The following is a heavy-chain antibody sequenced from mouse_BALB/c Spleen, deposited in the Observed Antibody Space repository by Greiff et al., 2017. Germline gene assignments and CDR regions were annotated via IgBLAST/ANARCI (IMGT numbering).Heavy chain of an antibody. CDR3: ARSGSSSEFAY. CDR2: ISDGGSYT. CDR1: GFTFSDYY. J-gene: IGHJ3*01. Sequence: DVQLVESGGGLVKPGGSLKLSCAASGFTFSDYYMYWVRQTPEKRLEWVATISDGGSYTYYPDSVKGRFTISRDNAKNNLYLQMSSLKSEDTAMYYCARSGSSSEFAYWGQGTLVTVSA. V-gene: IGHV5-4*02. D-gene: IGHD1-1*01.